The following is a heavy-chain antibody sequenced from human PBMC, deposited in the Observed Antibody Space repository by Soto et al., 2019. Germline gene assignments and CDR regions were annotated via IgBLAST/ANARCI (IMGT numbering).Heavy chain of an antibody. CDR2: IYFSGST. CDR1: GVSISSSSYY. CDR3: ARHGSY. Sequence: KPSETLSLTCTFSGVSISSSSYYWGWIRQTPGKGLEWIGTIYFSGSTYYNPSLKSRVTISVDRSKNQFSLNLTSVTAADTAVYYCARHGSYWGPGTLVTVSS. J-gene: IGHJ4*01. V-gene: IGHV4-39*01.